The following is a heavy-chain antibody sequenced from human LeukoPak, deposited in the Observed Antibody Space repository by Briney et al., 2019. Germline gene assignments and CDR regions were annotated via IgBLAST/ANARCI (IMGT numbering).Heavy chain of an antibody. CDR2: ISVYNANT. D-gene: IGHD2-2*02. Sequence: ASVKVSCKASGYTFNSYGIAWVRQAPGQGPEWMGWISVYNANTRNAQKFQGRVTMTTDASTSTAYMELGSLTSDDTAVYYCARDSGTWVECTRTSCYIAYWGQGTLVSVSS. J-gene: IGHJ4*02. CDR3: ARDSGTWVECTRTSCYIAY. CDR1: GYTFNSYG. V-gene: IGHV1-18*01.